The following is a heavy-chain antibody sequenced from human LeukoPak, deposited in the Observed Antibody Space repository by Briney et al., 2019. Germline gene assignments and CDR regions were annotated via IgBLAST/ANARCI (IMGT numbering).Heavy chain of an antibody. CDR1: GFTFSSNA. CDR3: AKDFGYYGSGSYSDY. J-gene: IGHJ4*02. Sequence: PGGSLRLSCAASGFTFSSNAMTWVRQAPGKGLEWVSAISGSGGSTYYADSVKGRFTISRDNSKNTLYLQMNSLRAEDMAVYYCAKDFGYYGSGSYSDYWGQGTLVTVSS. V-gene: IGHV3-23*01. CDR2: ISGSGGST. D-gene: IGHD3-10*01.